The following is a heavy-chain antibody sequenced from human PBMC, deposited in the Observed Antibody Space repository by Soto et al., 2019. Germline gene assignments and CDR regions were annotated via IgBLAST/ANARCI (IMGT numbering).Heavy chain of an antibody. Sequence: EVQLVESGGGLVQPGGSLRLSCAASGFTFSAYDMHWVRQATGKGLEWVSAIGTQHDTYYPESVKGRFTISRENAKNSLYFQMNSLGAGDTAVYYCARQASYWHGGGGWIDPWGQGTLVTVSS. V-gene: IGHV3-13*01. CDR2: IGTQHDT. J-gene: IGHJ5*02. CDR3: ARQASYWHGGGGWIDP. CDR1: GFTFSAYD. D-gene: IGHD2-8*02.